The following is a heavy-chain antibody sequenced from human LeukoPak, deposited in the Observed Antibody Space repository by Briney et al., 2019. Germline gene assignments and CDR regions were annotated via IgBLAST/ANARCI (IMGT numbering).Heavy chain of an antibody. CDR3: ASKRKTGTTRGAFDI. V-gene: IGHV3-11*04. CDR2: ISSSGSTI. D-gene: IGHD1-7*01. Sequence: GGSLRLSCAASGFTFSDYYMSWIRQAPGKGLEWVSYISSSGSTIYYADSVKGRFTISRDNAKNSLYLQMNSLRAEDTAVYYCASKRKTGTTRGAFDIWGQGTMVTVSS. CDR1: GFTFSDYY. J-gene: IGHJ3*02.